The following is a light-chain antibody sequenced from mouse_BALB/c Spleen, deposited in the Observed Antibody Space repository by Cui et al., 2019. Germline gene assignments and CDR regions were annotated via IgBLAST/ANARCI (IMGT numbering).Light chain of an antibody. CDR3: QQWSSNPLT. Sequence: QIVPTQSPALISASPGEKVTMTCSASSSVSYMYWYQQKPRSSPKPWIYLTSNLASGVPARFSGSGSGTSYSLTISSMEAEDAATYYCQQWSSNPLTFGAGTKLELK. V-gene: IGKV4-68*01. CDR2: LTS. CDR1: SSVSY. J-gene: IGKJ5*01.